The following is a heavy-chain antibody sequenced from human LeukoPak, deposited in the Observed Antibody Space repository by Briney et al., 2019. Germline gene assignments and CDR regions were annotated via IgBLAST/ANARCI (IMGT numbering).Heavy chain of an antibody. CDR1: GFTLSSYA. Sequence: PGGSLRLSCAASGFTLSSYAMSWVRQAPEKGLEWVSSISGGHGGTYYADSVKGRFTISRDDSKNTLYLQVNSLRAEDTAVYYCAKGTTDFWSGYYRPVFDYWGQGTLVTVSS. D-gene: IGHD3-3*01. J-gene: IGHJ4*02. CDR2: ISGGHGGT. V-gene: IGHV3-23*01. CDR3: AKGTTDFWSGYYRPVFDY.